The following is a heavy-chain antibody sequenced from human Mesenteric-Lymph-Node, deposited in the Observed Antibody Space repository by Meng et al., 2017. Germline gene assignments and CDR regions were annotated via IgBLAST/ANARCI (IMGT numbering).Heavy chain of an antibody. Sequence: GESLKISCTASGFTFNTYTITWVRQAPGKGLEWVSSISSGSNYIYYLDSVKGRFTISRDNAKNSLFLHMSSLRAEDTAVYYCARVRGWFDLWGQGTLVTVSS. CDR1: GFTFNTYT. J-gene: IGHJ5*02. CDR2: ISSGSNYI. V-gene: IGHV3-21*01. CDR3: ARVRGWFDL.